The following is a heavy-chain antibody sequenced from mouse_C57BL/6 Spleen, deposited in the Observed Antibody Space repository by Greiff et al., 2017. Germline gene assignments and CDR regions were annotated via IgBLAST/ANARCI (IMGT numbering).Heavy chain of an antibody. CDR2: FTMSSDAT. Sequence: LQQSGAELVRPGSSVKLSCKASYFAFTACAMHWVKQRPGHGLEWIGAFTMSSDATEYSENFKGKATLTANTSSSTAYMELSSLTSEDSAVYCCASSVTGAMDYWGQGTSVTVSS. CDR3: ASSVTGAMDY. J-gene: IGHJ4*01. D-gene: IGHD2-2*01. CDR1: YFAFTACA. V-gene: IGHV1-49*01.